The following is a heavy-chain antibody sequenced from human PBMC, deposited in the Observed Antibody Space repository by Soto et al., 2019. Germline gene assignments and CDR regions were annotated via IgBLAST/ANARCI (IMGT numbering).Heavy chain of an antibody. D-gene: IGHD6-19*01. Sequence: QVQLVESGGGVVQPGRSIRLSCAASGFTLSSYSMHWVRQAPGKGLEWVGVISYDGNKKYYRDSVKGRFSISRDTSNNTVHLQMNSLRPDDTAVYYCARSVAVAGLDYWGQGSLVTVSS. V-gene: IGHV3-30-3*01. CDR2: ISYDGNKK. CDR3: ARSVAVAGLDY. CDR1: GFTLSSYS. J-gene: IGHJ4*02.